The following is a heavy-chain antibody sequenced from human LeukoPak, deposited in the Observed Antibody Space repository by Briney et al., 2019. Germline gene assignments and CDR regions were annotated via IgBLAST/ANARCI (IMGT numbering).Heavy chain of an antibody. CDR1: GYTFTHYP. Sequence: ASVKVSCKASGYTFTHYPMHWVRQAPGQRGEWRGWINTGDGNTKYSQEVQGRITITRDTSAGTAYMELSSLRSGDMAVYYCARNLAVAPHAYYFDYWGQGTLVTVSS. V-gene: IGHV1-3*03. CDR3: ARNLAVAPHAYYFDY. J-gene: IGHJ4*02. D-gene: IGHD6-19*01. CDR2: INTGDGNT.